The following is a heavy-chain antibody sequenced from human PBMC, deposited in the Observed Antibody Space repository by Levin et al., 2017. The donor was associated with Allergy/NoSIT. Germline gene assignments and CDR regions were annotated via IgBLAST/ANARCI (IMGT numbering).Heavy chain of an antibody. CDR3: ARSREEGSTPFDF. Sequence: GGSLRLSCAASGFTFSDYGMHWVRQAPGKGLEWVAVLSYNGRSNYYADSVKGRFTISRDNSKNTLFLQMKSLRPDDSAMYYCARSREEGSTPFDFWGQGTPVTVSS. CDR1: GFTFSDYG. CDR2: LSYNGRSN. V-gene: IGHV3-30*03. J-gene: IGHJ4*02. D-gene: IGHD3-10*01.